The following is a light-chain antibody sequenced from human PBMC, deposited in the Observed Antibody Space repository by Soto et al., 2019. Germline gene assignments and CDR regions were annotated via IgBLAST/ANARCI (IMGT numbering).Light chain of an antibody. Sequence: QSVLTQPPSVSEAPRQRVTISCSGSSSNIGNNAVNWYQQLPGKAPKLLIYYDDLLPSGVSDRFSGSKSGTSASLAIRGLQFGDGADYYCAAWDDSLNGWVFGGGTKLTVL. CDR3: AAWDDSLNGWV. V-gene: IGLV1-36*01. CDR2: YDD. J-gene: IGLJ3*02. CDR1: SSNIGNNA.